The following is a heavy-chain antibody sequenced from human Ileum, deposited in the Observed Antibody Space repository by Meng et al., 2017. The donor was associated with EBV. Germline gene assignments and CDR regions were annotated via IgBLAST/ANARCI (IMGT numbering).Heavy chain of an antibody. CDR1: GGSFSGYY. V-gene: IGHV4-34*01. CDR2: INHSGST. CDR3: AGGFYTYGSSCFDY. J-gene: IGHJ4*02. D-gene: IGHD6-13*01. Sequence: QVQLQQWGAGLLNPSETLSLPCAVYGGSFSGYYWTWIRQPPGKGLEWIGEINHSGSTNYNPSLKSRVTISVDKNQFSLKLSSVTAADTAVYYCAGGFYTYGSSCFDYWGQGTLVTVSS.